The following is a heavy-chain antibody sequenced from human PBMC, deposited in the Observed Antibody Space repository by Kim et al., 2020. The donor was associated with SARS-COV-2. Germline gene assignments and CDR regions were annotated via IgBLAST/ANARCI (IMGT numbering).Heavy chain of an antibody. CDR3: AGDGPPRGCYYYDSSGYYPSGNDVY. Sequence: GGSLRLSCAASGFTFSSYSMNWVRQAPGKGLEWVSSISSSSSYIYYADSVKGRFTISRDNAKNSLYLQMNSLRAEDTAVYYCAGDGPPRGCYYYDSSGYYPSGNDVYWGQGTLVTVSS. J-gene: IGHJ4*02. CDR1: GFTFSSYS. CDR2: ISSSSSYI. D-gene: IGHD3-22*01. V-gene: IGHV3-21*01.